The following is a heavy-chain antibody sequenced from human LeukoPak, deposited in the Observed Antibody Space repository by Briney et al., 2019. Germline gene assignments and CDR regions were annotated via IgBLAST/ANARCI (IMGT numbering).Heavy chain of an antibody. CDR1: GGSISSYY. CDR3: ARAGSSSHRNRYGMDV. D-gene: IGHD6-6*01. Sequence: PSETLSLTCTVSGGSISSYYWSWIRQPPGKGLEWIGYIYYSGSTNYNPSLKSRVTISVDTSKNQFSLKLSSVTAADTAVCYCARAGSSSHRNRYGMDVWGQGTTVTVSS. J-gene: IGHJ6*02. V-gene: IGHV4-59*01. CDR2: IYYSGST.